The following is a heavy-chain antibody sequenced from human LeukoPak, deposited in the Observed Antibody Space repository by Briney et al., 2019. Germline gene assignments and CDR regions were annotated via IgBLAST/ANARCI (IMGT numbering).Heavy chain of an antibody. Sequence: SETLSLTCAVSGGSISSDAYSWNWIRQPPGKGLEWIGYIFHSGSTYYNPSLKSRVTMSVDRSKDQFSLRLSSVTAADAAVYYCARATAMVTYFDDWGQGTLVTVSS. CDR3: ARATAMVTYFDD. J-gene: IGHJ4*02. V-gene: IGHV4-30-2*01. CDR2: IFHSGST. D-gene: IGHD5-18*01. CDR1: GGSISSDAYS.